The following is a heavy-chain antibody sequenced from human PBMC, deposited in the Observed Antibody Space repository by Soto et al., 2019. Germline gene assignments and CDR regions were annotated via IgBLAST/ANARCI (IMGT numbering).Heavy chain of an antibody. CDR2: HSGSGGST. Sequence: PGGSLRLSWAASEFTFSNYAMSWVRQAPGKGLEWVSAHSGSGGSTYYADSVKGRFTISRDNSKNTLYLQINSLRAEDTAVYYCEKDGDDMVRGVISVYWGQGTLVTVSS. D-gene: IGHD3-10*01. CDR3: EKDGDDMVRGVISVY. V-gene: IGHV3-23*01. J-gene: IGHJ4*02. CDR1: EFTFSNYA.